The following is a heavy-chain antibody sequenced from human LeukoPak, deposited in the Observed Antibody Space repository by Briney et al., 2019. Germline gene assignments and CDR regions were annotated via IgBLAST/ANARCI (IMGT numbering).Heavy chain of an antibody. CDR3: ATCSGFLWFDY. CDR1: GGSISSQY. CDR2: IYYSATT. J-gene: IGHJ4*02. V-gene: IGHV4-59*11. Sequence: PSETLSLTCTVSGGSISSQYWSWIRQPPGKGLEWIGYIYYSATTNYNPSLESRVTISVDTSKNQFSLRLSSVTAADTAVYYCATCSGFLWFDYWGQGTLVTVSS. D-gene: IGHD2-15*01.